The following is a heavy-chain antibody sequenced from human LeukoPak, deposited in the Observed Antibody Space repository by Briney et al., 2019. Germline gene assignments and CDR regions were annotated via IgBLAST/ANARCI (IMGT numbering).Heavy chain of an antibody. CDR1: GFTFSSYA. D-gene: IGHD3-10*01. Sequence: PGGSLRLSCAASGFTFSSYAMSWVRQAPGKGLEWVSAISGSGGSTYYADSVKGRFTISRDNSKNTLYLQMNSLRAEDTAVYYCARTDNRSGSYGYWGQGTLVTVSS. CDR3: ARTDNRSGSYGY. CDR2: ISGSGGST. J-gene: IGHJ4*02. V-gene: IGHV3-23*01.